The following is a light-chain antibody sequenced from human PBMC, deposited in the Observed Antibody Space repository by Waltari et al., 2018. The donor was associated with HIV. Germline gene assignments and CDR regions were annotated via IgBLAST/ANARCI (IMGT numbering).Light chain of an antibody. CDR3: QTWGTGIQV. V-gene: IGLV4-69*01. CDR1: SGHSSYA. Sequence: QLVLTQSPSASASLGASVKLTCTLSSGHSSYAIAWHQPQPGKGRRYLMKLNSDGSHSKGDGIPDRFSGSSSGAERYLTISSLQSEDEADYYCQTWGTGIQVFGGGTKLTVL. CDR2: LNSDGSH. J-gene: IGLJ2*01.